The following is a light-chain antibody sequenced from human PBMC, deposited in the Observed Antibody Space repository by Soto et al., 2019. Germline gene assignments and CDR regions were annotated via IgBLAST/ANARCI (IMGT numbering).Light chain of an antibody. Sequence: QSVLTQPPSASGTPGQRVTISCSGSSSNIGSNTVNWYQQLPGTAPKLLIYSNDQRPSGVPDRFSGSKSDTSAALVITGLQTGDEADYYCGSWAAGLPVVFGGGTKVTVL. CDR1: SSNIGSNT. J-gene: IGLJ2*01. CDR2: SND. CDR3: GSWAAGLPVV. V-gene: IGLV1-44*01.